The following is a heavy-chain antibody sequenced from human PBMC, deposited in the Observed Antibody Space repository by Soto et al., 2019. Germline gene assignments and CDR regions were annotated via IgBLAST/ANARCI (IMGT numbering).Heavy chain of an antibody. CDR2: IHPSGRA. CDR3: ARGQDRAKVGY. V-gene: IGHV4-34*01. J-gene: IGHJ4*02. D-gene: IGHD1-26*01. CDR1: GGSSSGSY. Sequence: LETLSLTYAVHGGSSSGSYGSWIRQPPGMGLEWIGEIHPSGRADYSPSLKSRLSISLDTSRDQFSLKLTSVTAADTAVYYCARGQDRAKVGYWGQGTLVTVSS.